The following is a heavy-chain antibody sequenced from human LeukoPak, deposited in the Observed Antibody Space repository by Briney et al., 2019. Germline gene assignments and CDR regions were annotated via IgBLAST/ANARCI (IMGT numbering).Heavy chain of an antibody. CDR1: GYTFTSYY. J-gene: IGHJ4*02. Sequence: ASVKVSCKASGYTFTSYYMHWVRQAPGQGLEWMGWINPNSGGTNYAQKFQGRVTMTRDTSISTAYMELSRLRSDDTAVYYCATSAGYSTTTFDYWGQGTLVTVSS. D-gene: IGHD6-13*01. CDR2: INPNSGGT. V-gene: IGHV1-2*02. CDR3: ATSAGYSTTTFDY.